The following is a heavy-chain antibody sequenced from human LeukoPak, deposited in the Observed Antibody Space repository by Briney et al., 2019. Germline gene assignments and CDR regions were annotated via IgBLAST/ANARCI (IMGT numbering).Heavy chain of an antibody. Sequence: PSETLSLTCTVSGGSISSGGYYWSWIRQPPGKGLEWIGYIYHSGSTYYNPSLKSRVTISVDTSKNQFSLKLSSVTAADTAVYYCARDAVTTVVTFRAWFDPWGQGTLVTVSS. D-gene: IGHD4-23*01. CDR2: IYHSGST. CDR1: GGSISSGGYY. CDR3: ARDAVTTVVTFRAWFDP. V-gene: IGHV4-30-2*01. J-gene: IGHJ5*02.